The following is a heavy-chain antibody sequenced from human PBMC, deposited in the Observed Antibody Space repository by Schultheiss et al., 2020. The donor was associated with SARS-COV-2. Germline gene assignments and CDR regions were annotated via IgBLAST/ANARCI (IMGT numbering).Heavy chain of an antibody. V-gene: IGHV3-23*01. D-gene: IGHD4-17*01. CDR3: AKLKGMTTVTTYLYWYFDL. Sequence: GGSLRLSCAASGFTFSSYEMNWVRQAPGKGLEWVSAISGSGGSTYYADSVKGRFTISRHNSKNTLYLQMNSLRAEDTAVYYCAKLKGMTTVTTYLYWYFDLWGRGTLVTVSS. CDR2: ISGSGGST. CDR1: GFTFSSYE. J-gene: IGHJ2*01.